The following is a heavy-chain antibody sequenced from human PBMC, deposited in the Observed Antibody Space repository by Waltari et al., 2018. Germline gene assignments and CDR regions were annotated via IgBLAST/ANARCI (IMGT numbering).Heavy chain of an antibody. CDR1: GGSISSYY. V-gene: IGHV4-4*07. CDR3: ARDVTSPRPVYYGSGSYYNGYYFDY. Sequence: QVQLQESGPGLVKPSETLSLTCTVSGGSISSYYWSWIRQPAGKGLEWIGRIYTSGSPNYNPALKSRVTMSVDTSKNQFSLKLSSVTAADTAVYYCARDVTSPRPVYYGSGSYYNGYYFDYWGQGTLVTVSS. D-gene: IGHD3-10*01. CDR2: IYTSGSP. J-gene: IGHJ4*02.